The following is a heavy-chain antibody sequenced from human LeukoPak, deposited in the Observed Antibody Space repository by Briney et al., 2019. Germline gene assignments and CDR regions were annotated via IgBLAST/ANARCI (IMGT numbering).Heavy chain of an antibody. D-gene: IGHD6-6*01. J-gene: IGHJ4*02. CDR3: AKSIAARDYFDY. Sequence: GGSLRLSCAASGFTFSSYWMHWVRQAPGKGLVWVSRINSDGSSTSYADSVKGRFTISRDNSKNTLYLQMNSLRAEDTAVYYCAKSIAARDYFDYWGQGTLVTVSS. V-gene: IGHV3-74*01. CDR1: GFTFSSYW. CDR2: INSDGSST.